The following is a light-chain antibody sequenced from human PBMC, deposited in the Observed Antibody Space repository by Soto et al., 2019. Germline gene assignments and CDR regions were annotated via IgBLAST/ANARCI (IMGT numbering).Light chain of an antibody. Sequence: EIVLTQSPGTLSLSPGERATLSCRASQSVSSAYLAWYQQKPGQAPRLLISGASSRATGIPDRFSGSGSGTDFTLTISRLEPEDFAVYFCQQYGGSPQITFGQGTRLDIK. CDR2: GAS. J-gene: IGKJ5*01. CDR3: QQYGGSPQIT. V-gene: IGKV3-20*01. CDR1: QSVSSAY.